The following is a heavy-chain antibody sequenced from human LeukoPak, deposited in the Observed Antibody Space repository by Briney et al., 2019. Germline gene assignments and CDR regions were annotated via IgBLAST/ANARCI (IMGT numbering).Heavy chain of an antibody. CDR1: GGSISSYY. V-gene: IGHV4-59*01. J-gene: IGHJ4*02. Sequence: SETLSLTCTVSGGSISSYYWSWIRQPPGKGLEWIGYIYYSGGTNYNPSLKSRVTISVDTSKNQFSLKLSSVTAADTAVYYCASSEEGYFDYWGQGTLVTVSS. CDR3: ASSEEGYFDY. CDR2: IYYSGGT.